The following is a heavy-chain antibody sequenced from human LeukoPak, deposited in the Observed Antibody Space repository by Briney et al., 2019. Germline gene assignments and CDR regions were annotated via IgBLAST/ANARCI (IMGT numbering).Heavy chain of an antibody. J-gene: IGHJ4*02. V-gene: IGHV4-38-2*02. CDR1: GYSISSGYY. Sequence: PSETLSLTCTVSGYSISSGYYWGWIRQPPGKGLEWIGSIYHSGTTYYNPSLKSRVTISVDTSKNQFSLKLSSVTAADTAVYYCARDGVVGWGQGTLVTVSS. CDR2: IYHSGTT. D-gene: IGHD1-26*01. CDR3: ARDGVVG.